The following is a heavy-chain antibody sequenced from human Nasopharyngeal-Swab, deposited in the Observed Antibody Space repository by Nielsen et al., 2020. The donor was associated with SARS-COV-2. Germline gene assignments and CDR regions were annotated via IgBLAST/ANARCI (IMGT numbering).Heavy chain of an antibody. CDR3: ARQGVFVPAYFHQYYMDV. V-gene: IGHV3-7*03. J-gene: IGHJ6*03. D-gene: IGHD3-16*02. CDR2: IKQDGSEK. CDR1: GFSFSTYW. Sequence: GESLKISCAASGFSFSTYWMTWVRQAPGKGLEWVANIKQDGSEKYYVDSVKGRFTVSRDNPKNLLYLQVNSLRAEDTAVYYCARQGVFVPAYFHQYYMDVWGKVTTVTVSS.